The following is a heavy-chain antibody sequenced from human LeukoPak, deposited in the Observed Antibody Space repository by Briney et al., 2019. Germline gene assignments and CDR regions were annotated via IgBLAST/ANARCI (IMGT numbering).Heavy chain of an antibody. CDR3: ARGTESAAGIDY. D-gene: IGHD6-13*01. Sequence: PGGSLRLSCAASGFTVSSINMNWVRQAPGKGLEWVSVIYRGGTTYYADSVKGRFTISRDNSKNTLYLQMNSLRIEDTAVYYCARGTESAAGIDYWGQGTLVTVSS. J-gene: IGHJ4*02. V-gene: IGHV3-53*01. CDR1: GFTVSSIN. CDR2: IYRGGTT.